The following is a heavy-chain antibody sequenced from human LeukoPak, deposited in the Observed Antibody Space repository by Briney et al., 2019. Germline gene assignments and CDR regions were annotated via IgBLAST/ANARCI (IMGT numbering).Heavy chain of an antibody. Sequence: GGSLRLSCAASGFTFSNAWMSWVRQAPGKGLEWVGRIKSKSDGGTIDYGAPVKGRFTISRDDSKNTLYLQMSSLKTEDTAVYYCTTDLGIPSGGDFDCWGRGTLVTVSS. J-gene: IGHJ4*02. D-gene: IGHD6-13*01. CDR1: GFTFSNAW. CDR2: IKSKSDGGTI. V-gene: IGHV3-15*01. CDR3: TTDLGIPSGGDFDC.